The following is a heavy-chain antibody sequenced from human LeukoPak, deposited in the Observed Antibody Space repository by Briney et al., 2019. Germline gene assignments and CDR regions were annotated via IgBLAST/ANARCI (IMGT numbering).Heavy chain of an antibody. CDR2: IYTSGST. D-gene: IGHD3-10*01. Sequence: SETLSLTCTVSGNSISSGDYYWSWIRQPAGKGLEWIGRIYTSGSTTYNPSLKSRVTISVDTSKNQFSLKLSSVTAADTAVYYCARHTITMVRGVMGWFDPWGQGTLVTVSS. CDR1: GNSISSGDYY. V-gene: IGHV4-61*02. J-gene: IGHJ5*02. CDR3: ARHTITMVRGVMGWFDP.